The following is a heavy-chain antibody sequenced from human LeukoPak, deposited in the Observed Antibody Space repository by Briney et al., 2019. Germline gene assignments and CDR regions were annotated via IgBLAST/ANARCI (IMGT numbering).Heavy chain of an antibody. J-gene: IGHJ4*02. Sequence: GGSLRLSCVASGFIFSRYDMHWVRQALGKGLEWVALIWHDGSKTHYADSVKGRFTISRDDSKSTLYVQMNSLRVEDTAVYYCARDPATVTSHFDYWGQGALVTVSS. CDR2: IWHDGSKT. CDR1: GFIFSRYD. CDR3: ARDPATVTSHFDY. V-gene: IGHV3-33*01. D-gene: IGHD4-17*01.